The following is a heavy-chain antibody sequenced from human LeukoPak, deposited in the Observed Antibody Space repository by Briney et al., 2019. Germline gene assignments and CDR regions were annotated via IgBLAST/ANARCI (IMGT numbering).Heavy chain of an antibody. J-gene: IGHJ3*02. D-gene: IGHD3-3*01. CDR3: AKDTDRPTDAITMEDNAFDI. Sequence: GGSLRLSCAASGFTFDNFAMHWVRQAPGKGLEWVSGITWNSRVKTYTPSVKGRFTISRDNAKNSLYLQMDSLRAEDTALYYCAKDTDRPTDAITMEDNAFDIWGQGTMVTVSS. CDR1: GFTFDNFA. CDR2: ITWNSRVK. V-gene: IGHV3-9*01.